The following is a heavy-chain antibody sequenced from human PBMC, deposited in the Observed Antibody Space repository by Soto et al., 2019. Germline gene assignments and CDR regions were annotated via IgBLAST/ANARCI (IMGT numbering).Heavy chain of an antibody. CDR1: GYTFSDYF. CDR3: ARDSGIPGRYWYFGL. Sequence: QVQLVQSGAEVKKPGASVKVSCTTYGYTFSDYFLHWVRQAPGQGPEWMGFINPKRGGTEYAQKFRGRVTMTRDTSSSPVYMDLSGLTSDDTAIYYCARDSGIPGRYWYFGLWGRGTLVTVSS. V-gene: IGHV1-2*02. J-gene: IGHJ2*01. CDR2: INPKRGGT. D-gene: IGHD2-21*01.